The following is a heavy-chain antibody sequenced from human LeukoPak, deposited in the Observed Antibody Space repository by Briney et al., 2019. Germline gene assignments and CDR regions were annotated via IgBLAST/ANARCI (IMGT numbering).Heavy chain of an antibody. Sequence: PGGSLRLSCAASGFTFSSYEMNWVRQAPGKGLEWVAYISSSGSTISYADSVKGRFTFSRDNAEYSLYLQMNSLRAEDTAVYYCAREDYYESGDAFDIWGQGTMVTVSS. V-gene: IGHV3-48*03. CDR3: AREDYYESGDAFDI. CDR2: ISSSGSTI. D-gene: IGHD3-22*01. J-gene: IGHJ3*02. CDR1: GFTFSSYE.